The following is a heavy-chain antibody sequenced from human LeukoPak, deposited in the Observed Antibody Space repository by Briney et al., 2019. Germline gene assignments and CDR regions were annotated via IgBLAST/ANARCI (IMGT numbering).Heavy chain of an antibody. D-gene: IGHD3-22*01. V-gene: IGHV1-2*06. CDR3: ARVYYYDSSGYQPESLTKNDALDI. CDR2: INPNSGGT. Sequence: ASVKVSCTASGYTFTGYYMHWVRQAPGQGLEWMGRINPNSGGTNYAQKFQGRVTMTRDTSISTAYMELSRLRSDDTAVYYCARVYYYDSSGYQPESLTKNDALDIWGQGTMVTVSS. CDR1: GYTFTGYY. J-gene: IGHJ3*02.